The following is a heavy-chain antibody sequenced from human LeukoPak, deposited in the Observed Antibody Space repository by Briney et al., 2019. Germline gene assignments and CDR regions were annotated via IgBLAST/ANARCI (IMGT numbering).Heavy chain of an antibody. CDR2: IIPILGIA. CDR3: ARIGYGDPRDY. D-gene: IGHD4-17*01. J-gene: IGHJ4*02. Sequence: ASVKVSCKAYAPTFSSYTISWVRQAPGQGLEWMGRIIPILGIANYAQKFQGRVTITADKSTNTAYMELSSQRSTDTAMNYCARIGYGDPRDYWGQGTLVTVSS. CDR1: APTFSSYT. V-gene: IGHV1-69*02.